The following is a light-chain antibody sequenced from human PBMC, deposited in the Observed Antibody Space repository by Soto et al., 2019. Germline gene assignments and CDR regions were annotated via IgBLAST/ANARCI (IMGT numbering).Light chain of an antibody. Sequence: EIVMTQSPATLSVSPGERATLSCRADQSISSTLAWYQQKAGQGPRLLIYDASTRATGIPARFSGSGSGTEFTLTISSLQSEDFAVYYCQQYNNWPLTFGQGTRLEI. J-gene: IGKJ5*01. V-gene: IGKV3-15*01. CDR1: QSISST. CDR3: QQYNNWPLT. CDR2: DAS.